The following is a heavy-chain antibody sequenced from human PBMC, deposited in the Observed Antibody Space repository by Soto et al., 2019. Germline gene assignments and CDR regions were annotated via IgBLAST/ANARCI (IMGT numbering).Heavy chain of an antibody. CDR3: ARGQEGVVATH. J-gene: IGHJ4*02. Sequence: QVQLQQWGAGLLKPSETLSLNCAVTGGSLSGYYWSWIRQPPGKGLEWIGEVKDGGHTNYSPSLRGRVTISPDTSSTQFSLRLNSVTAADTGVYYCARGQEGVVATHWDQGSLVTVSS. V-gene: IGHV4-34*01. CDR1: GGSLSGYY. CDR2: VKDGGHT. D-gene: IGHD5-12*01.